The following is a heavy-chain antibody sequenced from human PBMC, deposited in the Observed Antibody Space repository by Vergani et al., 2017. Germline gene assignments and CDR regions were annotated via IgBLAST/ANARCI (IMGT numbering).Heavy chain of an antibody. Sequence: EVQLVESGGGLVQPGGSLRLSCAASGFTVSSNYMSWVRQAPGKGLEWVSVIYSGGSTYYADSVKGRFTISRDNSKNTLYLQMNSLRAEDTAVYYWAKDPFGGSKPYYGMDVWGQGTTVTVSS. D-gene: IGHD4-23*01. CDR3: AKDPFGGSKPYYGMDV. CDR2: IYSGGST. V-gene: IGHV3-66*01. CDR1: GFTVSSNY. J-gene: IGHJ6*02.